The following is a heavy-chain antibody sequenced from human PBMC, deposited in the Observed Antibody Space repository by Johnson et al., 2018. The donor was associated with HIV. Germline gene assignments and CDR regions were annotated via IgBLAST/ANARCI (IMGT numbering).Heavy chain of an antibody. J-gene: IGHJ3*02. D-gene: IGHD2-21*01. CDR2: ISYDGSNK. CDR3: VRRMVVGYHAFDI. Sequence: VQLVESGGGVVQPGRSLRLSCAASGFTFSSYGMHWVRQAPGKGLEWVAVISYDGSNKYYADSVKGRFTISRDNSKNTLYLQMNSLRAEDTAVYYCVRRMVVGYHAFDIWGQGTVVTVSS. CDR1: GFTFSSYG. V-gene: IGHV3-30*03.